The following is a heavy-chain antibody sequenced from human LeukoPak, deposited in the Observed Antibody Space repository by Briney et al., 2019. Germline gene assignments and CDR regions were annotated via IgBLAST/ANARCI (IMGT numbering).Heavy chain of an antibody. CDR1: GFTFSTYG. Sequence: GGSLRLSCAASGFTFSTYGMQWVRQAPGKGLEWVAVISYDGSNKFYADSVKGRFTISRDNAKNSLYLQMNSLRAEDTAVYYRAKEHYDGFDYWGQGTLVTVSS. J-gene: IGHJ4*02. V-gene: IGHV3-30*18. CDR3: AKEHYDGFDY. D-gene: IGHD3-22*01. CDR2: ISYDGSNK.